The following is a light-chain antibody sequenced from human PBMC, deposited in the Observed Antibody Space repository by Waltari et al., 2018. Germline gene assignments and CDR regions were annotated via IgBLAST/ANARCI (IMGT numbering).Light chain of an antibody. CDR3: CSFAFSSTTSVI. J-gene: IGLJ2*01. Sequence: QSALTQPASVSGSPGQSITISCTGTSSDVGRYNLVSWYQQYPGKAPKLIIYEVSKRPSGVSDRFPGSKSANTASLTISGLQDEDEADYYCCSFAFSSTTSVIFGGGTKLAVL. V-gene: IGLV2-23*02. CDR2: EVS. CDR1: SSDVGRYNL.